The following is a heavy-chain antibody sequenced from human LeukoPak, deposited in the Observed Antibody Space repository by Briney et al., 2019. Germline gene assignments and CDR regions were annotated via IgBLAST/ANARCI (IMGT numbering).Heavy chain of an antibody. J-gene: IGHJ5*02. Sequence: SETLSLTCAVYGGSFSGYYWSWIRQRPGKGLGWIGEINHSGSTNYNPSLKSRVTISVDTSKNQFSLKLSSVTAADTAVYYCARRADYYGSGSYIKPYNWFDPWGQGTLVTVSS. V-gene: IGHV4-34*01. CDR1: GGSFSGYY. CDR2: INHSGST. CDR3: ARRADYYGSGSYIKPYNWFDP. D-gene: IGHD3-10*01.